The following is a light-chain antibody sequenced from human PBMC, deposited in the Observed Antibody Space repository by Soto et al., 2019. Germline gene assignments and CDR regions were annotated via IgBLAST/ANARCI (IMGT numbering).Light chain of an antibody. V-gene: IGKV3-15*01. CDR2: GAS. J-gene: IGKJ1*01. CDR3: QQYNNWPPWT. CDR1: QSVSSN. Sequence: IVMTQSPATLSVSPGERATLSCRASQSVSSNLAWYQQKPGQAPRLLIYGASTRATGIPARFSGSGSGTEFTLTISSLQSEDIAVYYCQQYNNWPPWTFGQGTKVAIK.